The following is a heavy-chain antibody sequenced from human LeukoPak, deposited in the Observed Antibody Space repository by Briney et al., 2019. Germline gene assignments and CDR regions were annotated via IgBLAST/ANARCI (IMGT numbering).Heavy chain of an antibody. CDR3: ARVYYSSSYDYWYFDL. Sequence: SETLSLTCIVSGGSISSSRDYWGWIRQPPGKGLEWIGSIYYSGSTYYNPSLKSRVTISVDTSKNQFSLKLSSVTAADTAVYYCARVYYSSSYDYWYFDLWGRGTLVTVSS. V-gene: IGHV4-39*07. CDR1: GGSISSSRDY. CDR2: IYYSGST. D-gene: IGHD6-13*01. J-gene: IGHJ2*01.